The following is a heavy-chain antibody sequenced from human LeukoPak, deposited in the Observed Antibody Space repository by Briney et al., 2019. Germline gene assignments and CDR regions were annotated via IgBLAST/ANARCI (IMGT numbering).Heavy chain of an antibody. Sequence: APETLSLTCTVSGGSISSYYWSWIRQPPGKGLEWIGYIYYSGSTNYNPSLKSRVTISVDTSKNQFSLKLSSVIAADTAVYFCARGRVSSSTWYSTYYYYFYMDVWGKGTTVTVSS. CDR1: GGSISSYY. V-gene: IGHV4-59*13. CDR2: IYYSGST. CDR3: ARGRVSSSTWYSTYYYYFYMDV. J-gene: IGHJ6*03. D-gene: IGHD1-1*01.